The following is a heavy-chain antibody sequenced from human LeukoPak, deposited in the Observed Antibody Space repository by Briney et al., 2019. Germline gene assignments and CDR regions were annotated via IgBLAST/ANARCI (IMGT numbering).Heavy chain of an antibody. CDR3: AREHSSGSRAQYFQH. CDR1: GVTFSDYY. V-gene: IGHV3-11*04. D-gene: IGHD6-19*01. Sequence: PGGSLRLSSAASGVTFSDYYMNWIRQAPGKGLEWVSYISSSSSTIYYADSVKGRFTISRDNAKNSLYLQMNSLRAEDTAVYYCAREHSSGSRAQYFQHWGQGTLVTVSS. CDR2: ISSSSSTI. J-gene: IGHJ1*01.